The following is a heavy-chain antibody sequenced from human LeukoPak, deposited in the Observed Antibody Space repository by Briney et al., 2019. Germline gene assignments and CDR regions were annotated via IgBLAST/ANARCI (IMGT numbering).Heavy chain of an antibody. J-gene: IGHJ5*02. CDR3: ARATTTVTTDWFDP. CDR1: GFTFSSYE. Sequence: PGGSLRLSCAASGFTFSSYEMNWVRQAPGKGLEWVSYISSSSSYTNYADSVKGRFTISRDNAKNSLYLQMNSLRAEDTAVYYCARATTTVTTDWFDPWGQGTLVTVSS. CDR2: ISSSSSYT. D-gene: IGHD4-17*01. V-gene: IGHV3-48*03.